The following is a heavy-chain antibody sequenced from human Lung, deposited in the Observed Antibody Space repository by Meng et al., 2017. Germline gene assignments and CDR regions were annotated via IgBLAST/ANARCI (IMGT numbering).Heavy chain of an antibody. CDR3: ATRGNPYLNC. Sequence: QVQLVQSGAEVKKPGASVKVSCEASGYTLYSDGVSWGRQAPGQGLEWLGWINTYNGKTDYAQKFQGRITMTTDTFTSTAYMELRNLRSDDTAVYYCATRGNPYLNCWGQGTLVTVSS. CDR1: GYTLYSDG. V-gene: IGHV1-18*01. J-gene: IGHJ4*02. CDR2: INTYNGKT.